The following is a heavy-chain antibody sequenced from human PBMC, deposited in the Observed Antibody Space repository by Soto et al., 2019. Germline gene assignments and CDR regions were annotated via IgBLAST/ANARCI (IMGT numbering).Heavy chain of an antibody. CDR1: GFTFTRYS. CDR2: ISSTTNYI. Sequence: VGSLRLSCAASGFTFTRYSMNWVRQAPGKGLEWVSSISSTTNYIYYGDSMKGRFTISRGNAKNSLYLEMNSLRAEDTAVYYCARESEDLTSNFDYWGQGTLVTVSS. CDR3: ARESEDLTSNFDY. J-gene: IGHJ4*02. V-gene: IGHV3-21*06.